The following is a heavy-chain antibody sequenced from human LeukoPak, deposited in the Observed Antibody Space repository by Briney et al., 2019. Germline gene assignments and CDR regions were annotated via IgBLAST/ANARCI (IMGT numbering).Heavy chain of an antibody. V-gene: IGHV3-23*01. CDR1: GFTFSSYA. Sequence: GGSLRLSCAASGFTFSSYAMSWVRQAPGKGLEWVSAISGSGGSTYYADSVKGRFTISRDNSKNTLYLQMNSLRAEDTAVYYCAKDPWYYDFLRFVDAFDIWGQGTMVTVSS. CDR3: AKDPWYYDFLRFVDAFDI. D-gene: IGHD3-3*01. J-gene: IGHJ3*02. CDR2: ISGSGGST.